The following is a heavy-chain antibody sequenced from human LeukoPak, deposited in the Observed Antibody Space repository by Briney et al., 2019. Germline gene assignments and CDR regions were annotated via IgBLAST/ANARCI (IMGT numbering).Heavy chain of an antibody. D-gene: IGHD3-16*01. CDR3: ARGAMSYASSRLPFY. Sequence: GGSLRLSCAAYEFSFSDPYMSWIRQAPGKGLEWVSYISSSGSTTYYAASVKGRFIISRDNAKNYMYLQMNSLRDEDTAVYYCARGAMSYASSRLPFYWGQGTLVTVSS. CDR1: EFSFSDPY. V-gene: IGHV3-11*04. J-gene: IGHJ4*02. CDR2: ISSSGSTT.